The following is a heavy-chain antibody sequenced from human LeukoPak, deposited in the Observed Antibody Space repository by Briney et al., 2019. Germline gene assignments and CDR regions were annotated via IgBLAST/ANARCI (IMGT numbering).Heavy chain of an antibody. CDR1: GGSFSGYY. Sequence: SETLSLTCAAYGGSFSGYYWSWIRQPPGKGLEWMGEINHSGSPTYNPYLKSRVTISLDTSKNQFSLKLSYMTAGETAVYCCASRIGAPYGSGSLTAGSWFDPWGQGTLVTVSS. D-gene: IGHD3-10*01. J-gene: IGHJ5*02. V-gene: IGHV4-34*01. CDR3: ASRIGAPYGSGSLTAGSWFDP. CDR2: INHSGSP.